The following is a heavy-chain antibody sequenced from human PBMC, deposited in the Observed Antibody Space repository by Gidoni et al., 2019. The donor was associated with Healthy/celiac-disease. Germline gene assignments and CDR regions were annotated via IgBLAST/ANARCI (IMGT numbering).Heavy chain of an antibody. CDR2: ISNSGRT. CDR1: GYSISSGYY. D-gene: IGHD2-2*01. Sequence: QVQLQESGPGLVKPSEPLSLTCAVSGYSISSGYYWGWIRQPPGKGLEWIGSISNSGRTYYNPSLKSRVTIAVDTSKNQFSLKLSSVTAADTAVYYCARGQYCSSTSCYDVDWFDPWGQGTLVTVSS. CDR3: ARGQYCSSTSCYDVDWFDP. V-gene: IGHV4-38-2*01. J-gene: IGHJ5*02.